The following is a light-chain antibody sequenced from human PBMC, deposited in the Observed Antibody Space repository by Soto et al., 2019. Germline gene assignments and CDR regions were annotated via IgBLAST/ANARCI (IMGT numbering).Light chain of an antibody. CDR1: SSDVGTFDF. CDR3: CSYAGSYTWV. Sequence: QSALTQPRSVSGSPGQSVTFSCTGTSSDVGTFDFVSWYHHHPGKAPKLMIYDVNNRPSGVPDRFSGSKSGNTASLTISGLQAEDEAHYYCCSYAGSYTWVFGGGTKLTVL. CDR2: DVN. V-gene: IGLV2-11*01. J-gene: IGLJ3*02.